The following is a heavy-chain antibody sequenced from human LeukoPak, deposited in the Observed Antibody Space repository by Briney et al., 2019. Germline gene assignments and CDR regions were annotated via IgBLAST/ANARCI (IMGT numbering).Heavy chain of an antibody. CDR2: ISSYGGST. CDR3: ARDSSSTNPYYGMDV. Sequence: GGSLRLSCAASGFTFSSYAMHWVRQAPGKGLEYVSAISSYGGSTYYANSVKGRFTISRDNSKNTLYVQMGSLRAEDMAVYYCARDSSSTNPYYGMDVWGQGTTVTVSS. V-gene: IGHV3-64*01. CDR1: GFTFSSYA. D-gene: IGHD6-13*01. J-gene: IGHJ6*02.